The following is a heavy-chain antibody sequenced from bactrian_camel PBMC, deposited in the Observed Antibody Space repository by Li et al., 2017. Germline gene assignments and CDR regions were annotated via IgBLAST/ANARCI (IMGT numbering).Heavy chain of an antibody. J-gene: IGHJ4*01. CDR1: GSGYISGTAC. CDR3: AAGASVIDGPALRVGAYTY. D-gene: IGHD5*01. Sequence: VQLVESGGGSVNAGGSLTLSCVASGSGYISGTACMGWFRQVPGKEREGVAAIAPASGTTFYSDSVKGRFSISHVNANNTLHLQMNSLKPEDTAIYYCAAGASVIDGPALRVGAYTYWGQGTQVTVS. V-gene: IGHV3S54*01. CDR2: IAPASGTT.